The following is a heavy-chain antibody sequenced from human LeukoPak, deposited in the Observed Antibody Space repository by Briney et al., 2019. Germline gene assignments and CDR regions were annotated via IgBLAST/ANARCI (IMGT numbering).Heavy chain of an antibody. V-gene: IGHV1-69*04. Sequence: GSSVKVSCKASGGTFSSYAISWVRQAPGQGLEWMGRIIPIFGIANYAQKFQGRVTITADKSTGTAYMELSSLRSEDTAVYCCARERGIVVVPAATPNWFDPWGQGTLVTVSS. CDR3: ARERGIVVVPAATPNWFDP. CDR2: IIPIFGIA. D-gene: IGHD2-2*01. CDR1: GGTFSSYA. J-gene: IGHJ5*02.